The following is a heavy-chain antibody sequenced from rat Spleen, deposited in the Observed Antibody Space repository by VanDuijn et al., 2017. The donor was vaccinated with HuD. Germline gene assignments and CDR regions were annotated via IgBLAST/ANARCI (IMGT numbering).Heavy chain of an antibody. V-gene: IGHV5S10*01. CDR3: ATENGG. Sequence: EVQLVESGGVLVQPGRSLKLSCAASGFTFSDYHMAWVRQAPKKGLEWVATIIYDGSKTYYRDSVKGRFTISRDSAKSTLYLHMDSLRSEDTATYYCATENGGWGQGVMVTVSS. CDR1: GFTFSDYH. CDR2: IIYDGSKT. J-gene: IGHJ2*01. D-gene: IGHD1-7*01.